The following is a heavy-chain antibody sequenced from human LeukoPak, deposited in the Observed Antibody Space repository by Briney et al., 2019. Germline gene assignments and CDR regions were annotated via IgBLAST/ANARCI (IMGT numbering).Heavy chain of an antibody. CDR1: GFTLSDYF. CDR3: ARTFSSGWYPTGEYYYYGMDV. J-gene: IGHJ6*04. Sequence: PGGSLGLSCAASGFTLSDYFMSWIRQPPGKGLEWIGEINHSGSTNYNPSLKSRVTISVDTSKNQFSLKLSSVTAADTAVYYCARTFSSGWYPTGEYYYYGMDVWGKGTTVTVSS. CDR2: INHSGST. V-gene: IGHV4-34*01. D-gene: IGHD6-19*01.